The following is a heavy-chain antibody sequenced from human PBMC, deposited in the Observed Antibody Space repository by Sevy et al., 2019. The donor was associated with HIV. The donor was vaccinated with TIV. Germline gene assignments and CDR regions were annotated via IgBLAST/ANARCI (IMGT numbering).Heavy chain of an antibody. CDR2: FDPEDGKT. V-gene: IGHV1-24*01. Sequence: ASMKVSCKVSGYTLTQLSMHWVRQAPGKGLEWMGGFDPEDGKTIYAQKFQGRLTMTEDTSTDTAYMQLSSLRSEDTAVYYCATGREYYNDNSGYFDYWGRGTLVTVSS. CDR1: GYTLTQLS. CDR3: ATGREYYNDNSGYFDY. D-gene: IGHD3-22*01. J-gene: IGHJ4*02.